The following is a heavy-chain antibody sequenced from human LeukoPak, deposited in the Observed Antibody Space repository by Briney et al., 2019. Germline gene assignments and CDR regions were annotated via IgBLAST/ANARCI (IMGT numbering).Heavy chain of an antibody. Sequence: PGGSLRLSCAASGFTFSSYSMNWVRQAPGKGLEWVSSISSSSSYIYYADSVKGRFTISRDNAKNSLYLQMYSLRAEDTAVYYCARSPTVTPSPFDYGGQGTLVTVYS. CDR3: ARSPTVTPSPFDY. J-gene: IGHJ4*02. CDR2: ISSSSSYI. V-gene: IGHV3-21*01. CDR1: GFTFSSYS. D-gene: IGHD4-11*01.